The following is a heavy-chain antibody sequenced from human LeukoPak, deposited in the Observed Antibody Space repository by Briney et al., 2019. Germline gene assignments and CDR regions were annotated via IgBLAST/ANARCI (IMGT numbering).Heavy chain of an antibody. Sequence: GGSLRLSCVASEFTFSRYWMSWVRQAPGKGLEWVSTITTSDGNTYYADSVKGRFTVSRDNSKNTLFLQMNSLRAEDTAVYYCAKDGGLWVSAHWGDSWGRGTLVTVSS. V-gene: IGHV3-23*01. CDR1: EFTFSRYW. J-gene: IGHJ4*02. CDR2: ITTSDGNT. CDR3: AKDGGLWVSAHWGDS. D-gene: IGHD7-27*01.